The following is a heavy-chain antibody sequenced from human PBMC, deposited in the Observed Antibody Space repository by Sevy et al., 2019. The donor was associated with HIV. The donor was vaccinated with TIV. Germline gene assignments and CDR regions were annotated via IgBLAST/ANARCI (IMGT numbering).Heavy chain of an antibody. V-gene: IGHV4-61*01. CDR3: ARVRALTTFAY. J-gene: IGHJ4*02. Sequence: SETLSLTCTVSGGSVNSGTYYWSWIRQPPGKRLEYIGNILYSGSTNYNPSLESRVTISRDSSKNQFSLNLASVTPADTAVYYCARVRALTTFAYWGQGTLVTVSS. CDR2: ILYSGST. CDR1: GGSVNSGTYY. D-gene: IGHD1-1*01.